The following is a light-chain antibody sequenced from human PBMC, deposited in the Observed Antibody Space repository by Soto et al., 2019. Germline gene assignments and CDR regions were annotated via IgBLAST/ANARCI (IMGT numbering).Light chain of an antibody. V-gene: IGKV3D-15*01. CDR1: QFVSSN. Sequence: ETVLTQSPGTLSLSPGERATLSCRASQFVSSNLAWYQQKPGQAPRLLIYGASTRATGIPARFSGSGSGTEFTLTISNLQSEDFAVYFCQQYHNWPPITFGQGTRLEIK. J-gene: IGKJ5*01. CDR2: GAS. CDR3: QQYHNWPPIT.